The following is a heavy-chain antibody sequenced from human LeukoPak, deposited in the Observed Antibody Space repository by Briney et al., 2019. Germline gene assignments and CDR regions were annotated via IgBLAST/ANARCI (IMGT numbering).Heavy chain of an antibody. D-gene: IGHD2-2*01. CDR1: GGSISSYY. CDR2: IYYSGST. V-gene: IGHV4-59*01. Sequence: SETLSLTCTVSGGSISSYYWSWIRQPPGKGLEWIGYIYYSGSTNYNPSLKSRVTISVDTSKNQFSLKLSSVTAADTAVYYCARGDYCSSTSCYLFPYYYGMDVWGQGTTVTVSS. CDR3: ARGDYCSSTSCYLFPYYYGMDV. J-gene: IGHJ6*02.